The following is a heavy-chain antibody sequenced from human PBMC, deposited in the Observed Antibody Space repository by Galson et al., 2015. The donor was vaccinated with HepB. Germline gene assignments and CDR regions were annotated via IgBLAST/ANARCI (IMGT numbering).Heavy chain of an antibody. Sequence: SLRLSCAASGLPFSNYAMSWVRQAPGKGLEWVSTITGSSDTTNYADSVKGRFTISRDNSKNTLYLQMNSLRAEDTAIYYCVNRRVDIRGVWDQGTLVTVSS. J-gene: IGHJ4*02. CDR1: GLPFSNYA. CDR3: VNRRVDIRGV. V-gene: IGHV3-23*01. CDR2: ITGSSDTT. D-gene: IGHD3-10*01.